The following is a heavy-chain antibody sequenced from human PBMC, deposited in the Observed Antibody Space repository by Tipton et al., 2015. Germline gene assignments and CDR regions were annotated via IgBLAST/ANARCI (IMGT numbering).Heavy chain of an antibody. Sequence: QSGAEVKKPGASVKVSCKASGYTFSSYDINWVRQATGQGLEWMGWMNPDSGNTRYAQKFQGRVTMTRNTSISTAYMELSSLRSEDTAVYYCARGGSSWGYYYYYHGMDVWGQGTTVTVSS. CDR1: GYTFSSYD. CDR2: MNPDSGNT. J-gene: IGHJ6*02. D-gene: IGHD6-13*01. V-gene: IGHV1-8*01. CDR3: ARGGSSWGYYYYYHGMDV.